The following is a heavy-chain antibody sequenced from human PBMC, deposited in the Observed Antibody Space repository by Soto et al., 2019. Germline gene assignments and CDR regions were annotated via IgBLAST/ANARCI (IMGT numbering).Heavy chain of an antibody. D-gene: IGHD6-19*01. CDR1: GYTFTSYA. CDR3: ARASVAGTNWFDP. Sequence: ASVKVSCKASGYTFTSYAMHWVRQAPGQRLEWMGWINAGNGNTKYSQKFQGRVTITRDTSASTAYMELSSLRSEDTAVYYCARASVAGTNWFDPWGQGTLVTVSS. V-gene: IGHV1-3*01. J-gene: IGHJ5*02. CDR2: INAGNGNT.